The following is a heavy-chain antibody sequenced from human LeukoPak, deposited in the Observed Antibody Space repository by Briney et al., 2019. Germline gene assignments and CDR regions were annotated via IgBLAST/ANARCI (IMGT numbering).Heavy chain of an antibody. D-gene: IGHD2-2*02. CDR1: GYTFTSYD. J-gene: IGHJ4*02. V-gene: IGHV1-18*01. Sequence: ASVKVSCKASGYTFTSYDINWVRQAPGQGLEWMGWISAYNGNTNYAQKLQGRVTMTTDTSTSTAYMELRSLRSDDTAVYYCARDPTRVAIHQFDYWGQGTLVTVSS. CDR2: ISAYNGNT. CDR3: ARDPTRVAIHQFDY.